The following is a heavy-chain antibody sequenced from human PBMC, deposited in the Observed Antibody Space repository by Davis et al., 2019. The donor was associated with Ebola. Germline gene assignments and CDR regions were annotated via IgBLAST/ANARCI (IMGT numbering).Heavy chain of an antibody. CDR2: MNPNSGNT. V-gene: IGHV1-8*01. CDR3: ARGLGEQLVSVWFDP. J-gene: IGHJ5*02. CDR1: GYTFTSYD. Sequence: ASVKVSCKASGYTFTSYDINWVRQATGQGLEWMGWMNPNSGNTGYAQKFQGRVTVTWNTSISTAYMELSSLRSEDTAVYYCARGLGEQLVSVWFDPWGQGTQVTVPS. D-gene: IGHD6-6*01.